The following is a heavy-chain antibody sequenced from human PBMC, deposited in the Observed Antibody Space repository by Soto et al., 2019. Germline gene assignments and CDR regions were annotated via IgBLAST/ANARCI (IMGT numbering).Heavy chain of an antibody. Sequence: QVQLVESGGGVVQPGRSLRLSCAASGFTFSDYGMHWVRQAPGKGLEWVAVIWYDGNNKYYTDSVEGRFTISRDNSKNTLYLQMNSMRAEDTAVYYCARDDIPGIGGATYGMEVWGQGTTVTVTS. J-gene: IGHJ6*02. V-gene: IGHV3-33*01. D-gene: IGHD6-25*01. CDR1: GFTFSDYG. CDR2: IWYDGNNK. CDR3: ARDDIPGIGGATYGMEV.